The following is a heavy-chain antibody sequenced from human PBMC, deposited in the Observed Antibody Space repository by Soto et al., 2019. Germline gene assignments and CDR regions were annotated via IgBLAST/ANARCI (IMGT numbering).Heavy chain of an antibody. J-gene: IGHJ3*01. CDR2: IKEDGSVT. V-gene: IGHV3-7*01. D-gene: IGHD3-10*01. Sequence: PGGSLRLSCATSDFTISPYWMTWVRQTPGQGLEFVANIKEDGSVTNYVDSVKGRFTISRDNAKNSLYLQMNSLRAEDTAVYYCGTDQWGGAFDLWGRGTTVTGS. CDR1: DFTISPYW. CDR3: GTDQWGGAFDL.